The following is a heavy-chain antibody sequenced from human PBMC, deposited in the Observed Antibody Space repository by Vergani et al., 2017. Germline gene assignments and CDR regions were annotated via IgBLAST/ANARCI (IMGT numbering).Heavy chain of an antibody. J-gene: IGHJ4*02. CDR2: IKRKTDGGTT. D-gene: IGHD3-10*01. V-gene: IGHV3-15*07. CDR3: TPVLDYYGSGTLRYYFDY. Sequence: EVQLVESGGGLVKPGGSLRLSCAASGFPFSNAWMNWVRQAPGKGVEWVGRIKRKTDGGTTDYAAPVKGRFTITRDDSKNTLYLQMNSLKTEDTAVYYCTPVLDYYGSGTLRYYFDYWGQGTLVTVSS. CDR1: GFPFSNAW.